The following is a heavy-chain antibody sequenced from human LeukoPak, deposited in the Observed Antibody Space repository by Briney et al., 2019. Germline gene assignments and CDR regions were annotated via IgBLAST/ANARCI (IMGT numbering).Heavy chain of an antibody. Sequence: GGSLRLSCAASGFTFSSYWMHWVRQAPGKGLVWVSRINSDGSSTSYADSVKGRFTISRDSAKNTLYLQMNSLRAEDTAVYYCARGAPPRYCSGGSCGDYWGQGTLVTVSS. V-gene: IGHV3-74*01. CDR3: ARGAPPRYCSGGSCGDY. J-gene: IGHJ4*02. D-gene: IGHD2-15*01. CDR2: INSDGSST. CDR1: GFTFSSYW.